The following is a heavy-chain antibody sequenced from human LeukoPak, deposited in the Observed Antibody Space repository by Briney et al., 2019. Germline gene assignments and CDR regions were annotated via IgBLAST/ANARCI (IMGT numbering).Heavy chain of an antibody. V-gene: IGHV3-21*01. CDR1: GFTFSSYS. D-gene: IGHD6-13*01. CDR2: ISSSSSYI. J-gene: IGHJ4*02. Sequence: PGGSLRLSCAASGFTFSSYSMNWVRQAPGKGLEWVSSISSSSSYIYYADSVKGRFTISRDNAKNSLYLQMNSLRAEDTAVYYCARDGGIAAAPRGKLGYWGQGTLVTVSS. CDR3: ARDGGIAAAPRGKLGY.